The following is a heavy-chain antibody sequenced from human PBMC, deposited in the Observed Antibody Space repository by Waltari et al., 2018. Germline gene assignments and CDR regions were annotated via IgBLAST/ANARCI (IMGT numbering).Heavy chain of an antibody. CDR1: GFTFSTYN. CDR2: LSSTSSYI. CDR3: ARDSARNYDYISGGHAFDI. V-gene: IGHV3-21*02. J-gene: IGHJ3*02. Sequence: EVQLVESGGGLVKPGGSLRLSCAASGFTFSTYNINWVRQAPWKGLGWVSSLSSTSSYISYDSSVKGRFTISRDNANNSLYLQMSGLRAEDTAIYYCARDSARNYDYISGGHAFDIWGQGTMITVSS. D-gene: IGHD3-16*01.